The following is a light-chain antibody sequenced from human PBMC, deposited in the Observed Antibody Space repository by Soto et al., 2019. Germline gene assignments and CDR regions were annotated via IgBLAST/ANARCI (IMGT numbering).Light chain of an antibody. CDR1: QFVSTN. V-gene: IGKV3-11*01. CDR2: DAS. Sequence: EIVMTQSPATLSVSPGERATLSCRASQFVSTNLAWYQQKPGQAPRLLIYDASNRATGIPARFSGSGSGTDFTLTISSLEPEDFGVYYCQQRSNWPPVTFGGGTKVDIK. CDR3: QQRSNWPPVT. J-gene: IGKJ4*01.